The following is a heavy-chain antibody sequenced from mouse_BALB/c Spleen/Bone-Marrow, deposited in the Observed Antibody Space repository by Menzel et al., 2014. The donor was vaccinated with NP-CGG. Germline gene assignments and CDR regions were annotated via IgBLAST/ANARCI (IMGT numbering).Heavy chain of an antibody. CDR1: GYTFTDYA. V-gene: IGHV1-67*01. J-gene: IGHJ4*01. CDR2: ISGYYGDA. D-gene: IGHD2-14*01. CDR3: ARSGKVRNAMDY. Sequence: QVQLQQSGAELVRPGVSVKISGKGSGYTFTDYAIHWVKQSHAKSLEWIGLISGYYGDAIYNQKFRGKATMTVDKYSRTAYMDLARLTSEDSAIYYCARSGKVRNAMDYWGQGTSVTVSS.